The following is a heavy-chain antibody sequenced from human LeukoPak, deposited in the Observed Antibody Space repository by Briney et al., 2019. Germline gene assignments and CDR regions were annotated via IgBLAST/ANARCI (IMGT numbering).Heavy chain of an antibody. CDR2: MNPNSGNT. D-gene: IGHD3-22*01. CDR1: GYTFTSYD. Sequence: ASVKVSCKASGYTFTSYDINWVRQATGQGLEWMGWMNPNSGNTGYAQKFQGRATMTRNTSISTAYMELSSLRSEDTAVYYCARGGPTTYYYDSSGPNDYWGQGTLVTVSS. J-gene: IGHJ4*02. V-gene: IGHV1-8*01. CDR3: ARGGPTTYYYDSSGPNDY.